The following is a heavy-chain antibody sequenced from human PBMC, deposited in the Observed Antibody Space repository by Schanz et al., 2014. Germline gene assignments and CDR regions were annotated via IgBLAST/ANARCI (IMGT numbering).Heavy chain of an antibody. CDR1: GYTFTSYG. Sequence: QVQLVQSGAEVKKPGASVKVSCKASGYTFTSYGISWVRQAPGQGLEWMGWISVYNHNKEYDQKLQGRVTMTTDTSTSTAYMELRSLRSDDTAVFYCAKGMGYCSGGTCYDYYYYGLDVWGQGTTVTVSS. D-gene: IGHD2-15*01. CDR2: ISVYNHNK. J-gene: IGHJ6*02. V-gene: IGHV1-18*01. CDR3: AKGMGYCSGGTCYDYYYYGLDV.